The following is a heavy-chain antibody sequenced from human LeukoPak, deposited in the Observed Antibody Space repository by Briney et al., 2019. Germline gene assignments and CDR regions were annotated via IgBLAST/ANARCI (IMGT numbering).Heavy chain of an antibody. D-gene: IGHD5-18*01. J-gene: IGHJ4*02. V-gene: IGHV3-48*04. CDR3: ARLRGYSYGYGDY. Sequence: QPGGSLRLSCAASGFTFNSYSMNWVRQAPGKGLEWVSYISSSGNTIDYADSVKGRFTISRDNAKNSLYLQMVSLRAEDTSVYYCARLRGYSYGYGDYWGQGTLVTVSS. CDR1: GFTFNSYS. CDR2: ISSSGNTI.